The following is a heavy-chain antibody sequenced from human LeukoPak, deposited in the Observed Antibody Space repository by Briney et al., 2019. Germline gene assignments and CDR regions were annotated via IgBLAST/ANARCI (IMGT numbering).Heavy chain of an antibody. CDR3: AELGITMIGGV. Sequence: GGSLRLSCAASGFTFSSYGMAWVRQAPGKGLEWVSYISSSGSTIYYADSVKGRFTISRDNAKNSLYLQMNSLRAEDTAVYYCAELGITMIGGVWGKGTTVTISS. CDR1: GFTFSSYG. J-gene: IGHJ6*04. V-gene: IGHV3-48*03. D-gene: IGHD3-10*02. CDR2: ISSSGSTI.